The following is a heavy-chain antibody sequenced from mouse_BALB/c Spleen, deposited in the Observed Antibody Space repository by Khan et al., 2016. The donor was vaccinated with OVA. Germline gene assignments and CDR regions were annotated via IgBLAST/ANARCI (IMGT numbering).Heavy chain of an antibody. CDR3: ARDRIDY. Sequence: QVQLQQSGAELAKPGASVKMSCTASGYTLTPSWMHWIKQRPGQGLEWIGYINPPSGYTDYNQKFKDKATLTADKSSSTADMQLSSLTSDDSAVYYCARDRIDYWGQGTALTVSS. CDR1: GYTLTPSW. CDR2: INPPSGYT. V-gene: IGHV1-7*01. J-gene: IGHJ2*01.